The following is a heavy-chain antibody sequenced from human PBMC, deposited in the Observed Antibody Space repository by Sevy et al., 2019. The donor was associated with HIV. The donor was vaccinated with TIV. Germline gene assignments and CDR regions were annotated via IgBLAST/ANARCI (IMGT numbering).Heavy chain of an antibody. CDR3: ARRVHQLVGGAFDI. Sequence: EGSLRLSCAASGFTFSSNGMHWVLQAPGKELEWVAFIRYDGSNKYYADSVKGRFTISRDNSKNTLYLQMNSLRAEDTAVYYCARRVHQLVGGAFDIWGQGTMVTVSS. D-gene: IGHD6-13*01. CDR1: GFTFSSNG. J-gene: IGHJ3*02. CDR2: IRYDGSNK. V-gene: IGHV3-30*02.